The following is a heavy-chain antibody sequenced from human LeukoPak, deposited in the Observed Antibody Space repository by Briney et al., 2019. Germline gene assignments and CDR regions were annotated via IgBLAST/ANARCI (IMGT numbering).Heavy chain of an antibody. V-gene: IGHV3-48*01. Sequence: PGGSLRLSCAAFGFTFSSYRMNWVRQAPGKGLEWVSYISSGSGTIYYADSVKGRFTISRDNAKNSLYLQMNSLRAEDTAVYYCAREGVLDIWGQGTMVTVSS. CDR3: AREGVLDI. D-gene: IGHD2-8*01. CDR2: ISSGSGTI. CDR1: GFTFSSYR. J-gene: IGHJ3*02.